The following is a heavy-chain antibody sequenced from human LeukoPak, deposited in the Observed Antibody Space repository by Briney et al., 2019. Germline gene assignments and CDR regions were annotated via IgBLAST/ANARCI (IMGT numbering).Heavy chain of an antibody. CDR2: INWNGGST. CDR1: GFTFDDYG. J-gene: IGHJ6*03. D-gene: IGHD6-13*01. CDR3: ARARGGSSDYCYYMDV. Sequence: PSGGSLRLSCAASGFTFDDYGMSWVRQAPGKGLEWVSGINWNGGSTGYADSVKGRFTISRDNAKNSLYLQMNSLRAEDTALYYCARARGGSSDYCYYMDVWGKGTTVTVSS. V-gene: IGHV3-20*04.